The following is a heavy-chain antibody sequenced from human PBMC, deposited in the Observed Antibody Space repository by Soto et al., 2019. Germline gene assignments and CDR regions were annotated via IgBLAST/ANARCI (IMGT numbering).Heavy chain of an antibody. CDR1: GYTFADYS. CDR2: IDPSTSTS. D-gene: IGHD3-10*01. Sequence: QVRLVQSGAEVKSPGTSVKVSCQTSGYTFADYSIHWVRQAPGQGLEYMGNIDPSTSTSDSAQTVQGRISMTTDASTSTVYMELNNLRSGDTAVYYCARLSRFTFIVNWGQGTLVTVSS. CDR3: ARLSRFTFIVN. J-gene: IGHJ4*02. V-gene: IGHV1-46*04.